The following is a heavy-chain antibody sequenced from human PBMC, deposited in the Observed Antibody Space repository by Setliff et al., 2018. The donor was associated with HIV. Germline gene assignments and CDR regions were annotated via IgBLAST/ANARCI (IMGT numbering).Heavy chain of an antibody. CDR1: EYTFTGHY. CDR2: INPNSGDT. Sequence: ASVKVSCKASEYTFTGHYLYWVRQAPGQGLEWMGRINPNSGDTDYAERSQGRVTLTRDTSINTAYMELTRLTSDDTAVYYCARGHYDIFAGYPFDLWGRGTLVTVSS. CDR3: ARGHYDIFAGYPFDL. V-gene: IGHV1-2*06. J-gene: IGHJ2*01. D-gene: IGHD3-9*01.